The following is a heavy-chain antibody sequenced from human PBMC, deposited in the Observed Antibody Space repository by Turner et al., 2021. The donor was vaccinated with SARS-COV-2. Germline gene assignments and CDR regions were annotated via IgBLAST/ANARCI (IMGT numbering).Heavy chain of an antibody. J-gene: IGHJ6*02. V-gene: IGHV1-2*02. Sequence: QVQLVQSGAEVKKPGASVKVSCKASGYTFIGYYMHWVRQAPGQGLEWMGWINPNSGATNYAQKFQGRVTMTRDTSISTAYMELSRLRSDDTAVYYCAREQRAAAGDYYYGMEVWGRGTTVTVSS. CDR3: AREQRAAAGDYYYGMEV. D-gene: IGHD6-13*01. CDR2: INPNSGAT. CDR1: GYTFIGYY.